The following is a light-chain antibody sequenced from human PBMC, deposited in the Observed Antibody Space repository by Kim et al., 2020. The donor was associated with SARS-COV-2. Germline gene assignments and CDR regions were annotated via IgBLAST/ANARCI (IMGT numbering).Light chain of an antibody. CDR1: SRTITTSD. CDR3: QSSDPSSHWV. J-gene: IGLJ3*02. Sequence: KNVIISCHRSSRTITTSDVQWYQQRPGSPPTTVIYEDDRRPSGVPDRFSGSIDYSSNSASLTISGLKTEDEADYYCQSSDPSSHWVFGGGTQLTVL. V-gene: IGLV6-57*01. CDR2: EDD.